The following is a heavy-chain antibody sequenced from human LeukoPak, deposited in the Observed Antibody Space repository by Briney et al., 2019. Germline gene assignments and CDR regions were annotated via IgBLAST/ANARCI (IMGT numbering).Heavy chain of an antibody. CDR1: GFTFSSYW. CDR3: ARDWGHFDY. J-gene: IGHJ4*02. Sequence: PGGSLRLSCAASGFTFSSYWMSWVRQAPGKGLEWVANIKEDGSDKYYVDSVKGRFTISRDNARNSLYLQMNSLRADDTAMYYCARDWGHFDYWGQGTLVTVSS. D-gene: IGHD3-16*01. CDR2: IKEDGSDK. V-gene: IGHV3-7*01.